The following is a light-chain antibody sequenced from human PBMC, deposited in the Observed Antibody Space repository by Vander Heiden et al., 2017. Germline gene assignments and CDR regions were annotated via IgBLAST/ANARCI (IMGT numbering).Light chain of an antibody. CDR3: QQYYSTPPT. Sequence: DIVMTQSPDCLAVSLGERATINCKASQSVLYTSDNNNYLAWYQQRPGQPPKLLIYWASTRETGVPDRFSGSGSGTDFTLTISSLQAEDVAVYSCQQYYSTPPTFGQGTKVEIK. CDR1: QSVLYTSDNNNY. CDR2: WAS. V-gene: IGKV4-1*01. J-gene: IGKJ1*01.